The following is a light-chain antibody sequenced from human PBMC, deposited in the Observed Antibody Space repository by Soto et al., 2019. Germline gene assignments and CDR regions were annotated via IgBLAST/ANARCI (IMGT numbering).Light chain of an antibody. CDR3: QQRNDWVT. J-gene: IGKJ4*01. CDR2: DAS. V-gene: IGKV3-11*01. Sequence: EIVLTQSPGTLSLSPGERATLSCRASQSIRNYLAWYQQKPGQAPRLLIYDASNRATGIPPRFSGSGSGTDFILTISSLEPEDSGVYYCQQRNDWVTFGGGTKVDIK. CDR1: QSIRNY.